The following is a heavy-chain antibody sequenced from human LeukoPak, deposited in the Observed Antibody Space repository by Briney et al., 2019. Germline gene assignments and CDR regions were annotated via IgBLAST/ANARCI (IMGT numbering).Heavy chain of an antibody. CDR2: IYYSGST. Sequence: SETLSLTCTVSGGSISSYYWSWIRQPPGKGLEWIGYIYYSGSTNYNPSLKSRVTISVDTSKNQFSLKLSSVTAADTAVYYCARQDGDPRGYYYGMDVWGQGTTVTVSS. V-gene: IGHV4-59*08. CDR3: ARQDGDPRGYYYGMDV. CDR1: GGSISSYY. D-gene: IGHD4-17*01. J-gene: IGHJ6*02.